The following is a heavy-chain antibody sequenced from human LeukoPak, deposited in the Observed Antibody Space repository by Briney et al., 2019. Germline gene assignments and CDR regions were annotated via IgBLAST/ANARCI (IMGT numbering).Heavy chain of an antibody. D-gene: IGHD3-10*01. J-gene: IGHJ6*03. CDR1: GDSISSGTYF. CDR3: ARVEEGYGSGRRENYYYYYMDV. Sequence: SETLSLTCTVSGDSISSGTYFWSWIRQPAGKGLEWIGRIYTSGSTNYNPSLKSRVTISVDTSKNQFSLKLSSVTAADTAVYYCARVEEGYGSGRRENYYYYYMDVWGKGTTVTISS. CDR2: IYTSGST. V-gene: IGHV4-61*02.